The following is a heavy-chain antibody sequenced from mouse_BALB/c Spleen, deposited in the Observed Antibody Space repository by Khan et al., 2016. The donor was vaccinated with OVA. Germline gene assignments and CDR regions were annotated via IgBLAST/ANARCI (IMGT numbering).Heavy chain of an antibody. CDR3: ARTARIKY. D-gene: IGHD3-3*01. V-gene: IGHV3-2*02. J-gene: IGHJ2*01. Sequence: EVQLVESGPGLVKPSQSLSLTCNVTGYSITSGYGWNWIRPFAGNKMEWMGYISYSGSTTYNPSLTSRISFTRETSKNQFFLQLNSVTTEETATYYRARTARIKYWGQGTTLTVSS. CDR2: ISYSGST. CDR1: GYSITSGYG.